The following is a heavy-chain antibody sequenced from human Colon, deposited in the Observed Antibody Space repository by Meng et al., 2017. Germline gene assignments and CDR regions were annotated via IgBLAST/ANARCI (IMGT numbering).Heavy chain of an antibody. D-gene: IGHD6-19*01. Sequence: SETLSLTCSVSGGSMSSGVYYWSWIRQHPGKGLEWLGYISHSGTSYYNPSLKSRLSMSVDTSKNQFSLKLSSVTAADTAVYYCARDRGRIVVAGTPHGMDVWGQGPTVTVSS. CDR3: ARDRGRIVVAGTPHGMDV. CDR1: GGSMSSGVYY. CDR2: ISHSGTS. J-gene: IGHJ6*02. V-gene: IGHV4-31*03.